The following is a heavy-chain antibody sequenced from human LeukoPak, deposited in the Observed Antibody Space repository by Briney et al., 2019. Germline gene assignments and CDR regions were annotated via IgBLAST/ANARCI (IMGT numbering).Heavy chain of an antibody. D-gene: IGHD5-12*01. V-gene: IGHV3-30*02. CDR3: ARELYSGYDFFDY. CDR1: GFTFSIYG. J-gene: IGHJ4*02. Sequence: PGGSLRLSCAASGFTFSIYGMHWVRQAPGKGLEWVAFMRYDGSNKYYADSVKGRFTISRDNAKNSLYLQMNSLRAEDTAVYYCARELYSGYDFFDYWGQGTLVTVSS. CDR2: MRYDGSNK.